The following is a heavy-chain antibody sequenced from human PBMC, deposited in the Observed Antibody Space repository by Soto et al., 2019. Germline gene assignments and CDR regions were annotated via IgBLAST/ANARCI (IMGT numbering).Heavy chain of an antibody. V-gene: IGHV3-23*01. D-gene: IGHD5-12*01. CDR2: ISGSGGST. Sequence: GGSRRLSCAAPGFPFNSYAMSWVRQAPGKGLEWVSAISGSGGSTYYADSVKGRFTISRDNSKNTLYLQMNSLRAEDTAVYYCAKDIVATNTDLFDYWGQGTLVTVSS. CDR3: AKDIVATNTDLFDY. CDR1: GFPFNSYA. J-gene: IGHJ4*02.